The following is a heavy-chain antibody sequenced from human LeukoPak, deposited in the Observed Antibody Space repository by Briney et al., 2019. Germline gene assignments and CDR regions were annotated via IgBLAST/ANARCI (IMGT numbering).Heavy chain of an antibody. Sequence: GGSLRLSCAASGFTFSSYSMNWVRQAPGKGLEWVSSISSSSSYKYYADSVKGRFTISRDNAKNSLYLQMNSLRAEDTAVYYCARDPSSSWYGFTDYWGQGTLVTVSS. V-gene: IGHV3-21*01. D-gene: IGHD6-13*01. J-gene: IGHJ4*02. CDR3: ARDPSSSWYGFTDY. CDR1: GFTFSSYS. CDR2: ISSSSSYK.